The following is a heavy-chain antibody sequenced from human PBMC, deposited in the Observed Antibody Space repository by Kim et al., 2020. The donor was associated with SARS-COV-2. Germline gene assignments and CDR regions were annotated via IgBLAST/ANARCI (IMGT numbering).Heavy chain of an antibody. CDR2: IYYSGST. CDR3: ARGFLTMIVVEYAFDI. Sequence: SQTLSLTCTVSGGSISSSSYYWGWIRQPPGKGLEWIGSIYYSGSTYYNPSLKSRVTISVDTSKNQFSLKLSSVTAADTAVYYCARGFLTMIVVEYAFDIW. V-gene: IGHV4-39*07. D-gene: IGHD3-22*01. J-gene: IGHJ3*02. CDR1: GGSISSSSYY.